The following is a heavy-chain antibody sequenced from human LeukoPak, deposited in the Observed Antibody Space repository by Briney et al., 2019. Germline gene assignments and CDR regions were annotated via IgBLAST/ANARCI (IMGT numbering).Heavy chain of an antibody. V-gene: IGHV4-39*07. CDR1: GGSISSSSYY. D-gene: IGHD1-26*01. Sequence: PSETLSLTCTVSGGSISSSSYYWGWIRQPPGKGLEWIGSIYYSGSTYYNPSLKSRVTISVDTSKNQFSLKLSSVTAADTAVYYCAREAPHIVGAPNPFDAFDIWGQGTMVTVSS. J-gene: IGHJ3*02. CDR3: AREAPHIVGAPNPFDAFDI. CDR2: IYYSGST.